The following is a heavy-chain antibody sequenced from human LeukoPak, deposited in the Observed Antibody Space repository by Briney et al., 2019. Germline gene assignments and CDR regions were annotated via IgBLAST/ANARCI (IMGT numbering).Heavy chain of an antibody. CDR3: ARGTGYRSGWSAGVYDY. Sequence: PSETLSLTCSVSGGSISSGGYYWSWIRQPPGKGLELMGYIYHSASTYYNPSHKSRVTISVDRPKTQFSLKLSSVTAADTAVYYCARGTGYRSGWSAGVYDYWGQGTLVTVSS. V-gene: IGHV4-30-2*01. J-gene: IGHJ4*02. CDR1: GGSISSGGYY. D-gene: IGHD6-19*01. CDR2: IYHSAST.